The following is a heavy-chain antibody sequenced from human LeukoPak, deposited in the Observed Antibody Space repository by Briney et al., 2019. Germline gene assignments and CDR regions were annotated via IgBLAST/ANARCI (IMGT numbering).Heavy chain of an antibody. CDR3: AKDLAIAARPVFDY. CDR2: VTGSGDAT. CDR1: GFTFRGYA. Sequence: PVGSRRYSCAAFGFTFRGYALTWVRQAPWKGLEWVSTVTGSGDATYYADSVKGRFTISRDNSQNMLYLQMNSLRAEDTARYYCAKDLAIAARPVFDYWGRGTLVTVSS. J-gene: IGHJ4*02. D-gene: IGHD6-6*01. V-gene: IGHV3-23*01.